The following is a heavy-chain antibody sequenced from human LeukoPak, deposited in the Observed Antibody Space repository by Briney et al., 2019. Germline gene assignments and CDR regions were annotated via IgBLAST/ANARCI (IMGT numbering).Heavy chain of an antibody. CDR1: GGSFSAYY. V-gene: IGHV4-34*01. Sequence: SETLCLTCAVYGGSFSAYYWSRIRQPPGKGLEWIVGVNHSGSTNYNPSLKSRVTISVDTSKKQFSLKLSSVTAADTAVYYCATGSGDIYGMDAWGKGTTVTVSS. CDR2: VNHSGST. CDR3: ATGSGDIYGMDA. J-gene: IGHJ6*04. D-gene: IGHD3-10*01.